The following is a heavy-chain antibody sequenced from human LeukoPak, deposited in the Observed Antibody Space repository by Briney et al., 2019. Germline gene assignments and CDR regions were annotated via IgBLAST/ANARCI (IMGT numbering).Heavy chain of an antibody. CDR1: GGSFGGYH. CDR2: INHSGST. J-gene: IGHJ4*02. Sequence: PSETLSLTCAVYGGSFGGYHWSWIRQPPGKGLEWIGEINHSGSTNYNPSLKSRVTISVDTSKNQFSLKLSSVTAADTAVYYCARGSRGIAAAGSRQSDYWGQGTLVTVSS. CDR3: ARGSRGIAAAGSRQSDY. D-gene: IGHD6-13*01. V-gene: IGHV4-34*01.